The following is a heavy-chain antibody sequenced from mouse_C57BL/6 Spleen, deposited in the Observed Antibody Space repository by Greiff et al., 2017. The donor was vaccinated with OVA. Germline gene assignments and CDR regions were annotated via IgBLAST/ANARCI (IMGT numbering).Heavy chain of an antibody. CDR2: IDPETGGT. D-gene: IGHD1-1*01. Sequence: LVESGAELVRPGASVTLSCKASGYTFTDYEMHWVKQTPVHGLEWIGAIDPETGGTAYNQKFKGKAILTADKSSSTAYMEIRSLTSEDSAVYYCTRDYGTHWYFDVWGTGTTVTVSS. J-gene: IGHJ1*03. CDR3: TRDYGTHWYFDV. CDR1: GYTFTDYE. V-gene: IGHV1-15*01.